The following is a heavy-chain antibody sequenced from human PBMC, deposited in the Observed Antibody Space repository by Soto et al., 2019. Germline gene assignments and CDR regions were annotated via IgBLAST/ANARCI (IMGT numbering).Heavy chain of an antibody. CDR1: GYTFTIYW. V-gene: IGHV5-51*01. D-gene: IGHD4-17*01. Sequence: GESLKISCQVSGYTFTIYWIGWVRQMPGKGLEWMGIIYPSDSDTRYSPSFQGQVTISADQSINTAYLQWDSLKASNTAIYYCARPANTVADHFDLWGQGTPVTVSS. CDR3: ARPANTVADHFDL. J-gene: IGHJ4*02. CDR2: IYPSDSDT.